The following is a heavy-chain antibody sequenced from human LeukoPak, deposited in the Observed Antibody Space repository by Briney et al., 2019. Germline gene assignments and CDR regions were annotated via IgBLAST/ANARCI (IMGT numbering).Heavy chain of an antibody. V-gene: IGHV4-31*03. CDR1: GDSVSNGDYY. J-gene: IGHJ4*02. CDR3: ARALGTIWSFDS. CDR2: IYYSGNT. Sequence: SETLSLTCTVSGDSVSNGDYYWTWIRQHPGKGLEWIGYIYYSGNTYYNLSLKSRLTMSVGTSKDQFSLKLSSVTAADTAVYYCARALGTIWSFDSWGQGTLVTVSS. D-gene: IGHD6-13*01.